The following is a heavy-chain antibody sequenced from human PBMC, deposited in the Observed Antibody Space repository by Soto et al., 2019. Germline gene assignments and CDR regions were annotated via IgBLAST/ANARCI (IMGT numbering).Heavy chain of an antibody. CDR2: ISSSGSTI. Sequence: PGGSLRLSCAASGFTFSTFNMNWVRQAPGKGLEWVSYISSSGSTIYYADSVKGRFTISRDNAKNSLYLQMNSLRDEDTAVYYCARGRPRGYSYGYSYFDYWGQGTLVTVSS. CDR3: ARGRPRGYSYGYSYFDY. J-gene: IGHJ4*02. V-gene: IGHV3-48*02. D-gene: IGHD5-18*01. CDR1: GFTFSTFN.